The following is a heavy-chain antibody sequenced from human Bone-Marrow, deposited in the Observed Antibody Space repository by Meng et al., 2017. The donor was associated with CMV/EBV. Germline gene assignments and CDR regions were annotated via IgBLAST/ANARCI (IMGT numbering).Heavy chain of an antibody. CDR2: VSYDGSNK. V-gene: IGHV3-30*04. D-gene: IGHD3-10*01. CDR3: ARDTRSYPTGVHY. J-gene: IGHJ4*02. Sequence: GGSLRLSCKASGGTFSNYAIHWVRQAPGKGLEWVAVVSYDGSNKYYADSVKGRFTISRDNSKTSLYLEMNSLRPEDTAVYYCARDTRSYPTGVHYWGQGTLVTVSS. CDR1: GGTFSNYA.